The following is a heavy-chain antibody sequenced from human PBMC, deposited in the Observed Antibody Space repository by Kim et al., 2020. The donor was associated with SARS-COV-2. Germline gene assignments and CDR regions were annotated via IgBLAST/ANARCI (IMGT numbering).Heavy chain of an antibody. Sequence: GGSLRLSCAASGFTFSSYAMSWVRQAPGKGLEWVSVIYSGGSSTYYADSVKGRFTISRDNSKNTLYLQMNSLRAEDTAVYYCAKDSTDAFDIWGQGTMVTVSS. V-gene: IGHV3-23*03. CDR2: IYSGGSST. J-gene: IGHJ3*02. D-gene: IGHD2-2*01. CDR3: AKDSTDAFDI. CDR1: GFTFSSYA.